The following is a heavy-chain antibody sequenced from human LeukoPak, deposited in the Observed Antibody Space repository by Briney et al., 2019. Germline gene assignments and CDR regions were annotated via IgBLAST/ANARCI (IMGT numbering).Heavy chain of an antibody. V-gene: IGHV3-7*01. Sequence: GSLRLSCAASGFTFSDYWMTWVRQAPGRGLEWVANLKQDGSEKSYVDSVKGRFTISKDNAKNSLYLQMNSLRAEDTAVYYCASAIVVVNGPGDCFDYWGQGTLVTVSS. CDR1: GFTFSDYW. D-gene: IGHD3-22*01. CDR3: ASAIVVVNGPGDCFDY. J-gene: IGHJ4*02. CDR2: LKQDGSEK.